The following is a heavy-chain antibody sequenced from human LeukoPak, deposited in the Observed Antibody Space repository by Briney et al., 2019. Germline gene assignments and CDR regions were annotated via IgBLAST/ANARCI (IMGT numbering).Heavy chain of an antibody. V-gene: IGHV4-59*01. CDR1: GGSMSSYY. D-gene: IGHD6-13*01. CDR3: ARGVYIAAAQYGY. Sequence: SETLSLTCTVSGGSMSSYYWSWIRQPPGKGLEWIGYIYYSGTTNYNPSLKSRVTISVDTSKNQFSLKLRSVSAADTAVYYCARGVYIAAAQYGYWGQGTLVTVSS. J-gene: IGHJ4*02. CDR2: IYYSGTT.